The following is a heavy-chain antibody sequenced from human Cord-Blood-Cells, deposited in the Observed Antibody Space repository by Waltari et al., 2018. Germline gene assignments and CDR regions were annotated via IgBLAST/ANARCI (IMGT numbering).Heavy chain of an antibody. CDR1: GGPFRSYA. CDR2: IIPIFGTA. J-gene: IGHJ4*02. CDR3: ARRRGVGSSFDY. V-gene: IGHV1-69*01. Sequence: QVQLVQSGAAVKKPGSPVKVSCKESGGPFRSYAISWLRQAPGQGLEWMGGIIPIFGTANYAQKFQGRVTITADESTSTAYMELSSLRSEDTAVYYCARRRGVGSSFDYWGQGTLVTVSS. D-gene: IGHD6-6*01.